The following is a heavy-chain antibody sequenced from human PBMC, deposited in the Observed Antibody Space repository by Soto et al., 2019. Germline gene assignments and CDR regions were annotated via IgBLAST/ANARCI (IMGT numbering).Heavy chain of an antibody. V-gene: IGHV3-15*01. CDR3: APNWNLDY. CDR1: GFTLSNAW. CDR2: IKNKMEGGTT. Sequence: EVHLVESGGGLVKPGGSLRHSCAASGFTLSNAWVSWVRQAPGKGLAWVGRIKNKMEGGTTDYAAPVKGRFTISRDDSKNMFYLQMNSLRTNDSAVYYCAPNWNLDYWGQGTLVTVSS. J-gene: IGHJ4*02. D-gene: IGHD1-20*01.